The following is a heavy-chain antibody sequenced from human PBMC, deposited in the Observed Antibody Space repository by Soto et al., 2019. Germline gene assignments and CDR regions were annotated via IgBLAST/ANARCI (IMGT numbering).Heavy chain of an antibody. J-gene: IGHJ4*02. D-gene: IGHD6-25*01. Sequence: ASVKVSCKASGYTFTSYYMHWVRQAPGQGLEWMGMIKPTGGSTSYAQKFQGRITMTRDTSTSTVYMELSSLTSEDTAVYYCARTFSDRLPSDYRGQGTLVTVSS. CDR2: IKPTGGST. CDR3: ARTFSDRLPSDY. V-gene: IGHV1-46*01. CDR1: GYTFTSYY.